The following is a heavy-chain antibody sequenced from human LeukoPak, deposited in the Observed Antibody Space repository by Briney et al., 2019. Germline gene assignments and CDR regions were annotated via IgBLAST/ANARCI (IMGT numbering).Heavy chain of an antibody. V-gene: IGHV1-2*06. D-gene: IGHD3-22*01. J-gene: IGHJ4*02. Sequence: ASVKVSCKASGYTFTGYYMHWVRQAPGQGLEWMGRINPNSGGTNYAQKFQGRVTMTRDTSISTAYMELSRLRSDDTAVYYCASGAVGSSGYSYYFDYWGQGTLVTVSS. CDR1: GYTFTGYY. CDR3: ASGAVGSSGYSYYFDY. CDR2: INPNSGGT.